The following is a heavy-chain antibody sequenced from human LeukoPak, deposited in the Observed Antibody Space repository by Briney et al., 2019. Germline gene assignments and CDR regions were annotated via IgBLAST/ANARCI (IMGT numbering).Heavy chain of an antibody. Sequence: PGEFLRLSCAAAGFTFSSHDMHWVRQAPGKGLEWVAAISYDGSKQLYADSVKGRFTISRDNSKNTLNLQMNSLRDEDTAVYYCAKDGARYLLTYYFEYWGQGTLVTVSS. CDR2: ISYDGSKQ. D-gene: IGHD3-9*01. J-gene: IGHJ4*02. CDR1: GFTFSSHD. V-gene: IGHV3-30*18. CDR3: AKDGARYLLTYYFEY.